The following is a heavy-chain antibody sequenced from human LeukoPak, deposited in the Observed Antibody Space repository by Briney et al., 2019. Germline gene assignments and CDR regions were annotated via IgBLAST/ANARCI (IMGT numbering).Heavy chain of an antibody. Sequence: GGSLRLSCAAPGFTFSDYYMSWIRQAPGKGLEWVSYISSSGSTIYYADSVKGRFTISRDNAKNSLYLQMNSLRAEDTAVYYCARGLPDATRLSNAFDIWGQGTMVTVSS. D-gene: IGHD2-15*01. CDR2: ISSSGSTI. CDR3: ARGLPDATRLSNAFDI. CDR1: GFTFSDYY. V-gene: IGHV3-11*04. J-gene: IGHJ3*02.